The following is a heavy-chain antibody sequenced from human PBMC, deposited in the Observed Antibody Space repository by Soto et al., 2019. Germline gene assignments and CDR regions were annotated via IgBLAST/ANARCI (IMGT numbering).Heavy chain of an antibody. CDR3: VNYDFWSGYSG. CDR1: GFTFSSYW. CDR2: INSDGSST. J-gene: IGHJ4*02. Sequence: GGSLRLSCAASGFTFSSYWMHWVRQAPGKGLMWVSRINSDGSSTNYADSVKGRFTISRDNAKNTLYLQMNSLRAEDTALYYCVNYDFWSGYSGWGQGTLVTVSS. D-gene: IGHD3-3*01. V-gene: IGHV3-74*01.